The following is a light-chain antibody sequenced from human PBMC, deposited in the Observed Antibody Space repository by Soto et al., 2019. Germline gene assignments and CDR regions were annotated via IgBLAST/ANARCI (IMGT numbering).Light chain of an antibody. CDR2: DAS. J-gene: IGKJ1*01. Sequence: EFVLTQSPGTLSLSPGERATLSCRASQTVGNNYLAWYQQKPGQAPRLLIYDASSRATGIPDRFSGGGSGTDFTLTISRLEPEDFAVYYCQQYESSWTFGQGTKVDIK. CDR3: QQYESSWT. V-gene: IGKV3-20*01. CDR1: QTVGNNY.